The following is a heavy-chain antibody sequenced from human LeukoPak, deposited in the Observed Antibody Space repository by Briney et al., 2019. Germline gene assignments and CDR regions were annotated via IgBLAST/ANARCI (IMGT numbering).Heavy chain of an antibody. Sequence: SGPALVKPTQTLTLTCTFSGFSLSTTSMGVSWIRHPPGKALEWLARIDWDDDKYYSPSLKTRLTISKDTSKKQVVLTMTNMDPVDTATYYCARVRGDTVLADYWGQGTLVTVSS. D-gene: IGHD5-18*01. J-gene: IGHJ4*02. V-gene: IGHV2-70*11. CDR2: IDWDDDK. CDR3: ARVRGDTVLADY. CDR1: GFSLSTTSMG.